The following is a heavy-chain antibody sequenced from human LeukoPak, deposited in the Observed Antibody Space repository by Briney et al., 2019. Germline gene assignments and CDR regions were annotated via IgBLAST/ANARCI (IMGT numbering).Heavy chain of an antibody. D-gene: IGHD4-17*01. J-gene: IGHJ1*01. V-gene: IGHV4-39*07. CDR1: GGSISSGGYY. CDR3: AYRTLPDYGDYRGYFQH. Sequence: NTSETLSLTCTVSGGSISSGGYYWGWIRQPPGKGLEWIGSIYHSGSTYYNPSLKSRVTISVDTSKNQFSLKLSSVTAADTAVYYCAYRTLPDYGDYRGYFQHWGQGTLVTVSS. CDR2: IYHSGST.